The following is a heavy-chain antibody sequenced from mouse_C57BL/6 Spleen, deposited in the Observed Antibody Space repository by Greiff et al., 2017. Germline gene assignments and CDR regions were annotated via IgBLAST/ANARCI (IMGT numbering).Heavy chain of an antibody. CDR2: IIPGGGST. V-gene: IGHV1-9*01. CDR3: AIYWDPFFDY. D-gene: IGHD4-1*01. J-gene: IGHJ2*01. Sequence: QVQLQQSGAELMKPGASVKLSCKATGYTFTGYWIAWVKQRPGHGLEWIGEIIPGGGSTDYNEKFKGKATFTAETSSNTVYLQLSDLTSEDSAIYYCAIYWDPFFDYWGQGTTLTVSS. CDR1: GYTFTGYW.